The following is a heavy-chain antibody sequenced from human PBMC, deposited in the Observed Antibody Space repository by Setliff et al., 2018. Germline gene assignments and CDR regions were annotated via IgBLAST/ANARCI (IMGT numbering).Heavy chain of an antibody. CDR1: GDSISSRRNY. Sequence: PSETLSLTCTVSGDSISSRRNYWGWFRQPAGEELEWIGQVYTSWSTNYNPSLKSRVTISLDTSKNQFSLSLTSVTAADTAAYYCARMSGFQYIDVWGKGTTVTVSS. CDR3: ARMSGFQYIDV. V-gene: IGHV4-61*09. J-gene: IGHJ6*03. D-gene: IGHD3-3*01. CDR2: VYTSWST.